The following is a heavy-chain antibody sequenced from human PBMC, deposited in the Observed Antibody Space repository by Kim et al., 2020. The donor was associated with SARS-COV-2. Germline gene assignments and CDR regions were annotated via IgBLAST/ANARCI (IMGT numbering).Heavy chain of an antibody. Sequence: GGSLRLSCAASGFTFSSYGMHWVRQAPGKGLEWVAVISYDGSNKYYADSVKGRFTISRDNSKNTLYLQMNSLRAEDTAVYYCAKGPDHILLWFGELLTYFDYWGQGTLVTVSS. V-gene: IGHV3-30*18. CDR3: AKGPDHILLWFGELLTYFDY. J-gene: IGHJ4*02. D-gene: IGHD3-10*01. CDR1: GFTFSSYG. CDR2: ISYDGSNK.